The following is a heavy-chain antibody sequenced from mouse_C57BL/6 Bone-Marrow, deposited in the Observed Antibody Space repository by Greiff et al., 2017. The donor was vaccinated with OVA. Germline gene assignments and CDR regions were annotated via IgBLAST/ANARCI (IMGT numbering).Heavy chain of an antibody. CDR3: ARHEPYYYGSSFDY. D-gene: IGHD1-1*01. V-gene: IGHV5-6*01. Sequence: DVHLVESGGDLVKPGGSLKLSCAASGFTFSSYGMSWVRQTPDKRLEWVATISSGGSYTSYTDSVKGRFTISRDNAKNTLYLQMSSLKSEDTAMYYCARHEPYYYGSSFDYWGQGTTLTVSS. CDR1: GFTFSSYG. CDR2: ISSGGSYT. J-gene: IGHJ2*01.